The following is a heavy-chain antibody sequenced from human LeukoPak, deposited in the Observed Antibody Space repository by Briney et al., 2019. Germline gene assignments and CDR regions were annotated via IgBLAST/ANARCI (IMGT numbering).Heavy chain of an antibody. CDR1: GGPLSGKSYF. CDR2: MYYSGST. V-gene: IGHV4-39*02. D-gene: IGHD1-26*01. J-gene: IGHJ4*02. CDR3: ATIVGSTKVDE. Sequence: SDTLSHICTVCGGPLSGKSYFWGGIRHPPEKGVEEMVSMYYSGSTYYNAPLKSRLPVSVDTSKHHFSLKLRSATPTDTAVYYCATIVGSTKVDEWVQGSLVTVSS.